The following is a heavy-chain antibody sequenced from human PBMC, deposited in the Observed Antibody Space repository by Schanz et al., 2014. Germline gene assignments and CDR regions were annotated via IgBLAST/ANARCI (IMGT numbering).Heavy chain of an antibody. CDR1: GLIFSNYV. CDR2: ISSSSSTR. Sequence: EVHLVESGGGLVQPGGSLKLSSAASGLIFSNYVMSWVRQAPGKGLEWVSYISSSSSTRYYADSVKGRFTISRDNAKNSLFLHMNSLRAEDTTVYYCARDFLLEQLGYSHYYYAMDVWGQGTTVTVSS. V-gene: IGHV3-48*01. J-gene: IGHJ6*02. CDR3: ARDFLLEQLGYSHYYYAMDV. D-gene: IGHD2-15*01.